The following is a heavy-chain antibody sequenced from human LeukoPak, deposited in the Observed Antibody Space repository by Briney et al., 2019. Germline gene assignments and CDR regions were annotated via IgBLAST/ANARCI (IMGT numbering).Heavy chain of an antibody. D-gene: IGHD2-8*01. CDR1: GFTFSSYW. Sequence: GGSLRLSCAASGFTFSSYWMHWVRQAPGKGLVWVSRINSDGSSTSYADSVKGRFTISRDSSKNILYLQMNSLRAEDTAVYYCAKDRCSNGVGCYYYYMDVWGKGTTVTISS. V-gene: IGHV3-74*01. J-gene: IGHJ6*03. CDR2: INSDGSST. CDR3: AKDRCSNGVGCYYYYMDV.